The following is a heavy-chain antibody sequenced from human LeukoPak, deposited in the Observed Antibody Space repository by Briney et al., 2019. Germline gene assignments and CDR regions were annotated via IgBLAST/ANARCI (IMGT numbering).Heavy chain of an antibody. Sequence: ASAKVSCKASGYTFTSYGISWVRQAPGQGLEWMGWISAYNGNTNYAQKLQGRVTMTTDTSTSTAYMELRSLRSDDTAVYYCARDGPGLLRYFDWLSLDYWGQGTLVTVSS. D-gene: IGHD3-9*01. J-gene: IGHJ4*02. CDR3: ARDGPGLLRYFDWLSLDY. CDR2: ISAYNGNT. CDR1: GYTFTSYG. V-gene: IGHV1-18*01.